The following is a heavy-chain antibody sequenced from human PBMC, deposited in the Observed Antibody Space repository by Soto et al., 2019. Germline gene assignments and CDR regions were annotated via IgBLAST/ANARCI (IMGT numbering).Heavy chain of an antibody. V-gene: IGHV4-59*01. D-gene: IGHD3-16*02. CDR3: ARFRYTIGWWTPPSVD. CDR1: GGSISRYY. Sequence: PSETLSLTCAGSGGSISRYYWILIRQPPGKGLEWIGYIYYSGSTNYNPSLKSRVTISVDTSKNQFSLKLTSVTAADTAVYYCARFRYTIGWWTPPSVDWCQGTRVTVSS. CDR2: IYYSGST. J-gene: IGHJ4*02.